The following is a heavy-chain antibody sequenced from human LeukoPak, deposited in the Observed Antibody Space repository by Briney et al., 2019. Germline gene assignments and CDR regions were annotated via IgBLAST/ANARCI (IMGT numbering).Heavy chain of an antibody. CDR2: IRYDGSNK. Sequence: PGGSLRLSCAASGLTFSDYAMSWFRQAPGKGLEWVAFIRYDGSNKYYADSVKGRFTISRDNSKNTLYLQMNSLRAEDTAVYYCAKDRIEMATIPDAFDIWGQGTMVTVSS. V-gene: IGHV3-30*02. J-gene: IGHJ3*02. CDR3: AKDRIEMATIPDAFDI. D-gene: IGHD5-24*01. CDR1: GLTFSDYA.